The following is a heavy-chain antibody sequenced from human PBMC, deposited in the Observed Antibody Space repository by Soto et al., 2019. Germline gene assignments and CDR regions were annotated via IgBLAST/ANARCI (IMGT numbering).Heavy chain of an antibody. V-gene: IGHV4-59*08. J-gene: IGHJ4*02. CDR3: ATYLGGGGGRGY. CDR2: INYDGST. Sequence: QVQLQESGPGLVKPSETLSLTCTVSGGSVTNHHLSWIRQPPGKELDWMGYINYDGSTTYNPSLRSRVTMSLDRSNSHLSLKLSSVTAADTAVYYCATYLGGGGGRGYWGQGTLVTVSS. D-gene: IGHD2-21*01. CDR1: GGSVTNHH.